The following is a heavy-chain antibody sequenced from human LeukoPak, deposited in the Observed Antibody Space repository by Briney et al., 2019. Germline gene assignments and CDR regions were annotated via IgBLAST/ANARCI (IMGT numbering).Heavy chain of an antibody. CDR2: ITSIGTTR. D-gene: IGHD4-17*01. V-gene: IGHV3-11*01. CDR1: GFTLTDHY. J-gene: IGHJ4*02. Sequence: GGSLRLSCTVSGFTLTDHYMSWFRQSPGRGLEWISWITSIGTTRDYADSVKGRFTISRDNTKNSVYLQMTSLRPDDTAVYYCARDPDYGDPYWGQGTLVTVSS. CDR3: ARDPDYGDPY.